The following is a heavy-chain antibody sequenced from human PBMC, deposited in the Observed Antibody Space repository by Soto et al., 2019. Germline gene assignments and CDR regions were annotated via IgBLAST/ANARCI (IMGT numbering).Heavy chain of an antibody. J-gene: IGHJ4*02. CDR1: GFTFRSFA. D-gene: IGHD5-12*01. CDR3: AKGSIVATITGYFDY. V-gene: IGHV3-23*01. CDR2: ISGSGGNS. Sequence: EVQLLESGGGLVQPGGSLRLSCAGYGFTFRSFALSWVRHAPGKGLEWVSVISGSGGNSYYADSVKGRFTISRDNSKNTLHLQMNSLSAEDTAVYYCAKGSIVATITGYFDYWVQGTLVTVSS.